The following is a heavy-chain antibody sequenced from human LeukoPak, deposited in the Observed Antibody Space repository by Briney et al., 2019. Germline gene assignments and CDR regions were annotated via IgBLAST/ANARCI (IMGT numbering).Heavy chain of an antibody. V-gene: IGHV3-73*01. CDR1: GFTFSGSA. CDR2: IRSKANSYAT. D-gene: IGHD2-15*01. CDR3: TSSTHRYCSGGKCHSDYYYYGMDV. J-gene: IGHJ6*02. Sequence: GGSLRLSCAASGFTFSGSAIHWVRQAPGKGLEWVGRIRSKANSYATAYGASVKGRFTISRDDSKNTAYLQMNSLKTEDTAVYYCTSSTHRYCSGGKCHSDYYYYGMDVWGQGTTVTVSS.